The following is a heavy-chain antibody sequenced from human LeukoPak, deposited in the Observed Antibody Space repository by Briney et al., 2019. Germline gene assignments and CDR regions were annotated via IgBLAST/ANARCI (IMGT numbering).Heavy chain of an antibody. D-gene: IGHD3-10*01. J-gene: IGHJ6*02. Sequence: ASVKVSCKASGYTFTDYHIHWVRQAPGQGLEWMGWINPNSGGTNYAQKFQGRVTMTRDTSISTAYMELSRLRSDDAAVYYCARDRYDPHIGSGRRMDVWGQGTTVTVSS. CDR1: GYTFTDYH. CDR3: ARDRYDPHIGSGRRMDV. CDR2: INPNSGGT. V-gene: IGHV1-2*02.